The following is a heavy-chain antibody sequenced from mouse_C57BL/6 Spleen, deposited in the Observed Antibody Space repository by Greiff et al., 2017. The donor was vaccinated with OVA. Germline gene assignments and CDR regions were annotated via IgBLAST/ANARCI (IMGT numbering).Heavy chain of an antibody. Sequence: QVQLKQPGAELVKPGASVKLSCKASGYTFTSYWMQWVKQRPGQGLEWIGEIDPSDSYTNYNQKFKGKATLTVDTSSSTDYMQRSSLTSEDSAVYYCSRRVLRFYAMDYWGQGTSVTVSS. V-gene: IGHV1-50*01. CDR2: IDPSDSYT. D-gene: IGHD1-1*01. CDR1: GYTFTSYW. CDR3: SRRVLRFYAMDY. J-gene: IGHJ4*01.